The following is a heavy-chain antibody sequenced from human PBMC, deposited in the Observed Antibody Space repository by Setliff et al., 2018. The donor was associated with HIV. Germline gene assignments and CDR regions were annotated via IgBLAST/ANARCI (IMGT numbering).Heavy chain of an antibody. V-gene: IGHV4-38-2*01. CDR1: GFTFSSYS. Sequence: PGGSLRLSCAASGFTFSSYSMNWVRQAPGKGLEWVGSIYHSGSTNYNPSLKSRVTISVDTSKNQFSLKLTAVTASDTAVYYCARAAAGNTGPFDLWGQGAPVTVSS. J-gene: IGHJ4*02. D-gene: IGHD3-10*01. CDR2: IYHSGST. CDR3: ARAAAGNTGPFDL.